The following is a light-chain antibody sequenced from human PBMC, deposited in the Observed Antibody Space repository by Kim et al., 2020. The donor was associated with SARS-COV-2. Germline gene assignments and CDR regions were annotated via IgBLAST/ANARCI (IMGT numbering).Light chain of an antibody. CDR2: AAS. V-gene: IGKV1-8*01. J-gene: IGKJ3*01. CDR1: QGISSY. Sequence: AIRMTQSPSSFSASTGDRVTITCRASQGISSYLAWYQQKPGKAPKLLIYAASTLQSGVPSRFSGSGSGTEFTLTISCLQSEDFATYYCQQYYSYPPFTFGPGTKVDIK. CDR3: QQYYSYPPFT.